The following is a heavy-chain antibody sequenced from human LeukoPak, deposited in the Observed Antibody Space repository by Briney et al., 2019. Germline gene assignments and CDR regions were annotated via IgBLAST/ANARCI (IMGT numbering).Heavy chain of an antibody. CDR2: VGTGGSLT. CDR3: AKLSSSWYSQKYSFDS. D-gene: IGHD6-19*01. CDR1: GFTFTSYA. J-gene: IGHJ4*02. Sequence: GGSLRLSCAASGFTFTSYAMTWVRQAPGKGLEWVSVVGTGGSLTYYADSVKGRFTISRDNPKKTLFLQMDSLRAEDTALYYCAKLSSSWYSQKYSFDSWGQGTLVTVSS. V-gene: IGHV3-23*01.